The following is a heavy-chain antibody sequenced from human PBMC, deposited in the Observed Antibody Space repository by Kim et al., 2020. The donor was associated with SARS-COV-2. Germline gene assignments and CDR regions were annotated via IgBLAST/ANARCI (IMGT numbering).Heavy chain of an antibody. CDR3: ARSGNGYNAFGI. D-gene: IGHD5-12*01. J-gene: IGHJ4*02. V-gene: IGHV3-11*01. CDR1: GLSFSDSY. CDR2: ISTRGESI. Sequence: GGSLRLSCAASGLSFSDSYMNWVRQAPGKGLEWLSFISTRGESIFYADSVEGRFTISRDNAKNSLYLQMNYLRDEDTAVYCCARSGNGYNAFGIWGQG.